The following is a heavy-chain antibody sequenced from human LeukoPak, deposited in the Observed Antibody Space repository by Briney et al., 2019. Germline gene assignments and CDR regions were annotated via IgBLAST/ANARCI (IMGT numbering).Heavy chain of an antibody. J-gene: IGHJ4*02. CDR3: ASTLLTYSSSSLGY. CDR2: ISGSGGST. CDR1: GFTFSSYA. V-gene: IGHV3-23*01. Sequence: AGGSLRLSCAASGFTFSSYAMSWVRQAPGKGLEWVSAISGSGGSTYYADSVKGRFTISRDNAKNSLYLQMNSLRAEDTAVYYCASTLLTYSSSSLGYWGQGTLVTVSS. D-gene: IGHD6-6*01.